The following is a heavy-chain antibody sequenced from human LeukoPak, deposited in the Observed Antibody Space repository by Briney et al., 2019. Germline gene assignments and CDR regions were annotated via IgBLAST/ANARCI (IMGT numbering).Heavy chain of an antibody. CDR3: AKGVTVAGISWFDP. V-gene: IGHV3-30*18. Sequence: PGGSLRLSCAASGFTFSSYGMHWVRQAPGKGLEWVAVISYDGSNKYYADSVKGRFTISRDNSKNTLYLQMNSLRAEDTAVYYCAKGVTVAGISWFDPWGQGTLVTASS. D-gene: IGHD6-19*01. J-gene: IGHJ5*02. CDR1: GFTFSSYG. CDR2: ISYDGSNK.